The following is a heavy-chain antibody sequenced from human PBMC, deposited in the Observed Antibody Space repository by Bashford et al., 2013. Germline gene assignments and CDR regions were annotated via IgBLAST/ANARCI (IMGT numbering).Heavy chain of an antibody. Sequence: GSLRLSCAASGFTVSSNYMNWVRQAPGKGLEWVGHIKTKADGGTTDYAAPVKGRFTISRDDSKNTLYLQMNSLETEDTAIYYCTTDYVNYYDSRGYYYSDRYFDLWGRGTLVTVSS. CDR2: IKTKADGGTT. J-gene: IGHJ2*01. CDR1: GFTVSSNY. V-gene: IGHV3-15*01. CDR3: TTDYVNYYDSRGYYYSDRYFDL. D-gene: IGHD3-22*01.